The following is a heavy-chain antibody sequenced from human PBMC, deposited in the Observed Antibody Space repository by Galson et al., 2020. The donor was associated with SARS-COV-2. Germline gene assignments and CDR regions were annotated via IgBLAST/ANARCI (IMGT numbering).Heavy chain of an antibody. CDR1: GYTFTSYA. V-gene: IGHV1-8*01. CDR3: ARPQGYCSRTSCYYGMDV. Sequence: ASVKVSCKASGYTFTSYAINWVRPATGQGLEWMGWMNSNRGNTGYAQKFQGRVTMTRNTSISTAYMELSSLRSEDTAVYYCARPQGYCSRTSCYYGMDVWGQGTTVTVSS. D-gene: IGHD2-2*01. CDR2: MNSNRGNT. J-gene: IGHJ6*02.